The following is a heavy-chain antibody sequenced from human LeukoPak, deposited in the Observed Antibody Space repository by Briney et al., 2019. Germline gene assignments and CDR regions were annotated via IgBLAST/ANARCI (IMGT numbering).Heavy chain of an antibody. Sequence: PSETLSLTCTVSGGSITNYYWSWIRQPPGKGLEWIGYIYYSGTTNYNPSLKSRVTISVDTPKNQFSLNLNSVTAADTAVYYCASSRSSSGWSLIDYWGQGALVTVSS. CDR2: IYYSGTT. V-gene: IGHV4-59*01. CDR3: ASSRSSSGWSLIDY. CDR1: GGSITNYY. D-gene: IGHD6-19*01. J-gene: IGHJ4*02.